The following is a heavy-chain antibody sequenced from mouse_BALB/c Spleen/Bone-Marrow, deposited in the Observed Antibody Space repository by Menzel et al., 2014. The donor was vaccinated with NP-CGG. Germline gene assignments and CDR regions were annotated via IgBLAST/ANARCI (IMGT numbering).Heavy chain of an antibody. CDR2: IDPANGNT. CDR1: GFNIKDTY. V-gene: IGHV14-3*02. D-gene: IGHD1-2*01. CDR3: ARGGTTATWYFDV. Sequence: EVMLVESGAELVKPGASVKLSCTASGFNIKDTYMHWVKQRPEQGLEWIGRIDPANGNTKYDPKFQGKATITADTSSNTACLQLSSLTSEDTAVYYCARGGTTATWYFDVWGAGTTVTVSS. J-gene: IGHJ1*01.